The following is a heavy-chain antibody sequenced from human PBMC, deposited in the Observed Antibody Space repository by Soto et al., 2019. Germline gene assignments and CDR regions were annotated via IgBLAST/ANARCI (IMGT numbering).Heavy chain of an antibody. CDR1: GGSISSSSYY. Sequence: SETLSLTCSVSGGSISSSSYYWGWIRQPPGKGLEWIGSIYYSGSTYYNPSLKSRVTISVDTSKNQFSLKLRSVTAADKAVYYCATPIHPLEVAPTEYYYYGMDVWGQGTTVT. CDR2: IYYSGST. D-gene: IGHD6-19*01. CDR3: ATPIHPLEVAPTEYYYYGMDV. J-gene: IGHJ6*02. V-gene: IGHV4-39*01.